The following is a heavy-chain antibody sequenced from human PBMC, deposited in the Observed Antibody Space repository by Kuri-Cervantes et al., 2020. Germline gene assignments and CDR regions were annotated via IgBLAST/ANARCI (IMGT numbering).Heavy chain of an antibody. V-gene: IGHV3-23*01. CDR1: GSTFSHYS. J-gene: IGHJ4*02. Sequence: GGSLRLSCTATGSTFSHYSMNWVRQAPGEGLEWVSRISDSGHSTYYADSVKGRFTISRDNSKNTLYLQMNSLRAEDTAVYYCTKDLNSGWYFDYYFDYWGQGTLVTVSS. CDR3: TKDLNSGWYFDYYFDY. CDR2: ISDSGHST. D-gene: IGHD6-13*01.